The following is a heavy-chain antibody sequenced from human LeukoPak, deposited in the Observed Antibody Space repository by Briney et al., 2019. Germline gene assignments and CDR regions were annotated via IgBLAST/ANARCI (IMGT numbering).Heavy chain of an antibody. Sequence: PGGSLRLSCAASGFTFTYYAMSWVRQAPGKGLEWVSGISYSGGSTYYADSVKGRFTISRDNSKNTLYLQMNSLRPEDTAVYYCARSASGYYHDPFDIWGQGTMVTVS. V-gene: IGHV3-23*01. CDR1: GFTFTYYA. CDR2: ISYSGGST. D-gene: IGHD3-22*01. J-gene: IGHJ3*02. CDR3: ARSASGYYHDPFDI.